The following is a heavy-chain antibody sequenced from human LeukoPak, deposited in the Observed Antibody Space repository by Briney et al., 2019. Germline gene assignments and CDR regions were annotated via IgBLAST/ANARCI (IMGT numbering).Heavy chain of an antibody. Sequence: SETLSLTCGVYGGSFSGYYWSWIRQPPGKGLEWIGEINHSGSTNYNPSLESRVTISVDTSKNQFSLKLSSVTAADTAVYYCARGSRDGYNYDFDYWGQGTLVTVSS. V-gene: IGHV4-34*01. D-gene: IGHD5-24*01. CDR1: GGSFSGYY. J-gene: IGHJ4*02. CDR2: INHSGST. CDR3: ARGSRDGYNYDFDY.